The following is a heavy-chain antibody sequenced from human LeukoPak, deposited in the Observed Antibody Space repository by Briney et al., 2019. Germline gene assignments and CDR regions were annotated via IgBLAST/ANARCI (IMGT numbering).Heavy chain of an antibody. V-gene: IGHV3-30*18. CDR1: GFTFSSYG. D-gene: IGHD3-22*01. J-gene: IGHJ4*02. CDR3: AKDRYYYDSSGYYYFDY. CDR2: ISYDGSNK. Sequence: GGSLRLSCAASGFTFSSYGMHWVRQAPGKGLEWVAAISYDGSNKYYADSVKGRFTISRDNSKNTLYLQMNSLRAEDTAVYYCAKDRYYYDSSGYYYFDYWGQGTLVTVSS.